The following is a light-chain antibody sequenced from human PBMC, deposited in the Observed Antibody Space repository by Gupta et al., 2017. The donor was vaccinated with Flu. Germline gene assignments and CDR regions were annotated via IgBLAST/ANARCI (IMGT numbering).Light chain of an antibody. V-gene: IGKV6-21*01. Sequence: PGFQSVTPKEKVTITCRASQSIDTNLNWYQQKPKQSPKLLIKYASKCYSGVPSRFNGSGSGTDFTLTIKSLEAEDAATYSCQQRNSLPWTFGQGTKVEIK. J-gene: IGKJ1*01. CDR1: QSIDTN. CDR2: YAS. CDR3: QQRNSLPWT.